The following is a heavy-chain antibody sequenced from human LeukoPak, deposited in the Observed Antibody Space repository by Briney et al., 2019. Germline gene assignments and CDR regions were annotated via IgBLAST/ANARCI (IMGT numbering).Heavy chain of an antibody. Sequence: SETLSLTCAVCGGSFSGYYWSWIRQPPGKGLEWSGEINHSGSTNYNPSLKSRVTISVDTSKNQFSLKLSSVTAADTAVYYCARGRGPTYSSSPNDYYYYYYMDVWGKGTTVTVSS. CDR3: ARGRGPTYSSSPNDYYYYYYMDV. CDR1: GGSFSGYY. CDR2: INHSGST. D-gene: IGHD6-13*01. V-gene: IGHV4-34*01. J-gene: IGHJ6*03.